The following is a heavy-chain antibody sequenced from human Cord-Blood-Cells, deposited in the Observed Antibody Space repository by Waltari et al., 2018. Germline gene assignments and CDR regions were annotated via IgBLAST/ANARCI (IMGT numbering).Heavy chain of an antibody. V-gene: IGHV3-74*01. CDR2: MNREGSST. CDR1: GFTFSSYW. Sequence: EVQLVESGGGLVQPGGSLRLSCAASGFTFSSYWMHWVRQAPGKGLVWVSRMNREGSSTSYADSVKGRFTISRDNAKNTLYLQMNSLRAEDTAVYYCARVRYDFWSGYYDAFDIWGQGTMVTVSS. D-gene: IGHD3-3*01. CDR3: ARVRYDFWSGYYDAFDI. J-gene: IGHJ3*02.